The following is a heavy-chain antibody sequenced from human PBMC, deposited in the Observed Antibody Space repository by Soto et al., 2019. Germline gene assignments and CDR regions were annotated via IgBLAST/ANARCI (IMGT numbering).Heavy chain of an antibody. V-gene: IGHV3-11*01. CDR2: ISSSGSTI. Sequence: LRDPCAVAEFTCSDYYRSRIRKTTGKGLEWVSYISSSGSTIYYADSVKGRFTISRDNAKNSLYLQMNSLRAEDTAVYFCAREKSGSYRRPYFEYRGQGTLVPVSS. D-gene: IGHD1-26*01. CDR1: EFTCSDYY. J-gene: IGHJ4*02. CDR3: AREKSGSYRRPYFEY.